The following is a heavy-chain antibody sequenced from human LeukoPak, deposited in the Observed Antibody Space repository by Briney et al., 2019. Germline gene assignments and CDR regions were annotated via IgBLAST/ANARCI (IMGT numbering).Heavy chain of an antibody. CDR2: ISGSGGRT. J-gene: IGHJ4*02. Sequence: PGGSLRLSCAASGITFSNYGMSWVRQAPGKGLEWVAGISGSGGRTSYADSVKGRFTISRDNPKNTLYLQMNSLGAEDTAVYFCARRGVVIRVILVGFHKEAYYFDSWGQGALVTVSS. CDR3: ARRGVVIRVILVGFHKEAYYFDS. V-gene: IGHV3-23*01. CDR1: GITFSNYG. D-gene: IGHD3-22*01.